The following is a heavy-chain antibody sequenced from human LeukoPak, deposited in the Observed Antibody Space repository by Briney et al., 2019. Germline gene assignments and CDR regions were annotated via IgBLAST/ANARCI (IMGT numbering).Heavy chain of an antibody. D-gene: IGHD5-18*01. CDR2: INHSGST. J-gene: IGHJ4*02. CDR1: GGSFSGYY. Sequence: SETLSLTCAVYGGSFSGYYGSWIRQPPGKGREWIGEINHSGSTNYNPSLKSRVTISVETSKNQFSLKLSSVTAADTAVYYCARWGSYGFDYWGQGTLVTVSS. V-gene: IGHV4-34*01. CDR3: ARWGSYGFDY.